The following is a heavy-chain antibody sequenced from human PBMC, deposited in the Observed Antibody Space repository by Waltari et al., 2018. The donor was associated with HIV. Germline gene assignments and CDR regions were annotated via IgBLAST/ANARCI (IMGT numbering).Heavy chain of an antibody. J-gene: IGHJ5*02. D-gene: IGHD3-3*01. CDR3: TRAGAFYHFWTGHNRWFDP. Sequence: TWFRQAPGKGLEWVAFIRSKAYGETTEYAASVKGRFTISRDDSKSIAYLQMNSLKSEDTAVYFCTRAGAFYHFWTGHNRWFDPWGQGTLVTVSS. V-gene: IGHV3-49*03. CDR2: IRSKAYGETT.